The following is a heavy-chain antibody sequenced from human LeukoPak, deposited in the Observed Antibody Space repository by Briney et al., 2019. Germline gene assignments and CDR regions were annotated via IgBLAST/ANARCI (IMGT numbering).Heavy chain of an antibody. D-gene: IGHD3-22*01. CDR3: ARVARPDYYDSSGSNWFDP. CDR1: GYSIGSDYY. Sequence: SETLSLTCTVSGYSIGSDYYWGWIRQPPGKGLEWIGSIYHSGSTYYNPSLKSRVTISIDTSKNQFSLKLSSVTAADTAVYYCARVARPDYYDSSGSNWFDPWGQGTLVTVSS. CDR2: IYHSGST. J-gene: IGHJ5*02. V-gene: IGHV4-38-2*02.